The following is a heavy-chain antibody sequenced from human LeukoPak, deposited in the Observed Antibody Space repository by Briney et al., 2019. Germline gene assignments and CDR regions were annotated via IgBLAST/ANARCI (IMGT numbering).Heavy chain of an antibody. D-gene: IGHD3-3*01. V-gene: IGHV3-48*03. CDR3: ARSDCSDY. J-gene: IGHJ4*02. CDR1: GFTFSSYE. Sequence: GGSPRLSCAASGFTFSSYEMNWFRQAPGKGLEWISYINNGGNIIYYADSVKGRFTISRDDAQNSLYLQMNSLRAEDTAFYYCARSDCSDYWGQGTLVTVSS. CDR2: INNGGNII.